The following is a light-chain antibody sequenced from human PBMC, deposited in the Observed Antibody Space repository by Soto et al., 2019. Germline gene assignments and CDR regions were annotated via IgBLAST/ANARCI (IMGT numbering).Light chain of an antibody. CDR2: AAS. CDR1: QGISNY. J-gene: IGKJ3*01. CDR3: QKYNSAPSFT. V-gene: IGKV1-27*01. Sequence: DIQMTQSPSSLSASVGDRVTITCRASQGISNYLAWYQQKPGKVPKLLIYAASTLQSGVPYRFSGSGSGSDFNITISSLQPEDVATYDCQKYNSAPSFTFGPGNKVDIK.